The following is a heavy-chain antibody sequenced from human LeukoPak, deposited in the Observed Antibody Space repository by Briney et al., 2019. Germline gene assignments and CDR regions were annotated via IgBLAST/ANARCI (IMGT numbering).Heavy chain of an antibody. J-gene: IGHJ6*02. CDR1: GYTFTGYY. Sequence: ASVKVSCKASGYTFTGYYMHWVRQAPGQGLEWMGRINPNSGGTNYAQKFQGRVTITADESTSTAYMELSSLRSEDTAVYYCARDVWTHPYYYYYGMDVWGQGTTVTVSS. D-gene: IGHD2-21*01. CDR2: INPNSGGT. CDR3: ARDVWTHPYYYYYGMDV. V-gene: IGHV1-2*06.